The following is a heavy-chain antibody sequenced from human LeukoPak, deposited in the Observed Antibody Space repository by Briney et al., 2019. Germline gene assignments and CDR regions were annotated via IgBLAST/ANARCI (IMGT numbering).Heavy chain of an antibody. V-gene: IGHV4-59*12. CDR1: GGSISSYY. Sequence: SETLSLTCTVSGGSISSYYWSWIRQPPGKGLEWIGSIYSSGSTYYNSSLKSRVIILIDTAKNHFSLNLSSVTAADTAVYYCARSDGYGLVGIWGKGTMVTVSS. CDR2: IYSSGST. D-gene: IGHD3-10*01. J-gene: IGHJ3*02. CDR3: ARSDGYGLVGI.